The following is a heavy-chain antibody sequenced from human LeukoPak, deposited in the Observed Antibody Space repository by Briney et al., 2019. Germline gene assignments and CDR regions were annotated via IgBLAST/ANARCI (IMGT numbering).Heavy chain of an antibody. CDR2: INPNSGGT. CDR3: ARSRSYSGYDSVDY. Sequence: PGASVTVSCKASGYTYTGYYMHWVRQAPGQGLEWMGWINPNSGGTNYAQKFQGWVTMTRDTSISTAYMELSRLRSDDTAVYYCARSRSYSGYDSVDYWGQGTLVTVSS. D-gene: IGHD5-12*01. CDR1: GYTYTGYY. V-gene: IGHV1-2*04. J-gene: IGHJ4*02.